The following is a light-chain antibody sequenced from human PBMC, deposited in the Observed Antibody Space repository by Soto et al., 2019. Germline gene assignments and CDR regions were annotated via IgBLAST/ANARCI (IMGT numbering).Light chain of an antibody. V-gene: IGKV3-20*01. CDR2: AIS. CDR1: QSINSNY. Sequence: EIVLTQSPGTLSLSPGERATLSCRASQSINSNYLAWYQQKPGQAPRPLIYAISTRATGVPDRFSGSGSGTDFTLTIGRLEPEDFAVYYCQEYGSSPFTFGPGPKVDIK. J-gene: IGKJ3*01. CDR3: QEYGSSPFT.